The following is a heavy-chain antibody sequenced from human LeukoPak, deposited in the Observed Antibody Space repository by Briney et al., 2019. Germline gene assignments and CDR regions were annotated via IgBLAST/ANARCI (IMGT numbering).Heavy chain of an antibody. V-gene: IGHV1-18*01. D-gene: IGHD6-19*01. J-gene: IGHJ4*02. CDR3: ARGNLYSGWRASEFYYFDY. Sequence: GASVKVSCKASGYTFTSYGISWVRQAPGQGLEWMGWISAYNGNTNYAQKLQGRVTMTTDTSTSTAYMELRSLRSDDTAVYYCARGNLYSGWRASEFYYFDYWGQGTLVTVSS. CDR1: GYTFTSYG. CDR2: ISAYNGNT.